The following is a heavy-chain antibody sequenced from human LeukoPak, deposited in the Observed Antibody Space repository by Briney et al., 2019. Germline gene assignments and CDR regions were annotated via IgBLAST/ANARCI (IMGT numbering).Heavy chain of an antibody. CDR2: ISTYNGDT. Sequence: GASVKVSCKASGYTFTRWNFSWVRQAPGQGLEWMGWISTYNGDTKYAQKFQGRVTMTTDTPTSTAYMELRSLTSDDTAVYYCARDLDWVFDLWGRGTLVTVSS. J-gene: IGHJ2*01. D-gene: IGHD3-9*01. CDR3: ARDLDWVFDL. V-gene: IGHV1-18*01. CDR1: GYTFTRWN.